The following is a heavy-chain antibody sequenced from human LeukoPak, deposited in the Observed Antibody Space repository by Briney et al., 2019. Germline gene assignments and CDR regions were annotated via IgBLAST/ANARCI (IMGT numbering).Heavy chain of an antibody. D-gene: IGHD4-17*01. CDR2: IWYDGSNK. J-gene: IGHJ1*01. CDR3: AKDLRAVTTFSML. Sequence: PGGSLRLSCAGSGFTFSSCGMYWVRQAPGKGLEWLAFIWYDGSNKYYADSVKGRFIISRDNSKNTLYLQMNSLGAEDTAVYYCAKDLRAVTTFSMLWGQGTLVTVSS. V-gene: IGHV3-30*02. CDR1: GFTFSSCG.